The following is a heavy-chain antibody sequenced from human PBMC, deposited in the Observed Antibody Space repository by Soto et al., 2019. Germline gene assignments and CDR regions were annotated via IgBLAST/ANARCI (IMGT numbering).Heavy chain of an antibody. D-gene: IGHD6-19*01. CDR3: TRQTSSGWNNAWFDP. Sequence: PGGSLRLSCAASGFTFTDYGMHWVRQAPGKGLEWVAVISYDGTNRYYADSVKGRFTISRDTSKNTLNLQMNSLGVDDTAIYYCTRQTSSGWNNAWFDPWGQGTLVTVSS. V-gene: IGHV3-30*19. J-gene: IGHJ5*02. CDR2: ISYDGTNR. CDR1: GFTFTDYG.